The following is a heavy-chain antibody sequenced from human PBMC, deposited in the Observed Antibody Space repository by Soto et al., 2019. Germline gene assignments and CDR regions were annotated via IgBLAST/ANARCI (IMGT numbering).Heavy chain of an antibody. Sequence: QVQLVQSGAEVKKPGSSVKVSCKASGGTFSSYAISWVRQAPGQGLEWMGGIIPIFGTANYAQKFQGRVTITADESMSTAYMELSRLRSEDTAVYYCARIAAAGDYYYYGMDVWGQGTTVTVSS. CDR1: GGTFSSYA. CDR2: IIPIFGTA. J-gene: IGHJ6*02. D-gene: IGHD6-13*01. CDR3: ARIAAAGDYYYYGMDV. V-gene: IGHV1-69*01.